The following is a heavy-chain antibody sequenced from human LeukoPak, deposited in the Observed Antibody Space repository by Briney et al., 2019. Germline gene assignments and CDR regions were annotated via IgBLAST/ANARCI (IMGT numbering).Heavy chain of an antibody. CDR2: IYSSGST. CDR3: ARGREDYYEGSGYYAPFDP. Sequence: PSETLSLTRNVSGGSIRGYYWSWIRQPPGKGLEWIGYIYSSGSTNYNPSLKSRVTMSVDTSKNQFSLKVNSVTAADTAVYYCARGREDYYEGSGYYAPFDPWGQGTLVTVSS. V-gene: IGHV4-59*01. J-gene: IGHJ5*02. CDR1: GGSIRGYY. D-gene: IGHD3-22*01.